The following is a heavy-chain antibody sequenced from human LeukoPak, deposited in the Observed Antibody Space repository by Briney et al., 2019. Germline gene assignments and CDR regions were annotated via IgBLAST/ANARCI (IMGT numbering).Heavy chain of an antibody. J-gene: IGHJ4*02. CDR1: GYTFTSYG. Sequence: ASVKVSCKASGYTFTSYGISWVRQAPGQGLEWMGWISAYNGNTNYAQKLQGRVTMTTDTSTSTAYMELRSLRSDDTAVYYCARDAHSITMIVVASPDYWGQGTLVTVSS. CDR3: ARDAHSITMIVVASPDY. CDR2: ISAYNGNT. D-gene: IGHD3-22*01. V-gene: IGHV1-18*01.